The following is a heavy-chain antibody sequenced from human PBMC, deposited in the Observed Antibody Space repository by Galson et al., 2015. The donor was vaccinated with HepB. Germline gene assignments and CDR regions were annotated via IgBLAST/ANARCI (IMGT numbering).Heavy chain of an antibody. D-gene: IGHD6-13*01. CDR3: TRDGAAVGPFFYYYSYGMDV. V-gene: IGHV3-30*03. CDR1: GFTFSSYG. J-gene: IGHJ6*02. CDR2: ITNSGGNK. Sequence: SLRLSCAASGFTFSSYGMHWVRQAPGKGLEWVAFITNSGGNKNYADSVRGRFTIARDNSKNTLFLQMNSLRAEDTAVYYCTRDGAAVGPFFYYYSYGMDVWGQGTTVTVSS.